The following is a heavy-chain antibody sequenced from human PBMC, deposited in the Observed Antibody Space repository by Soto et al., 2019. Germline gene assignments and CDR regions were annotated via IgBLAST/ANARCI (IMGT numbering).Heavy chain of an antibody. Sequence: QVQLVESGGGVVQPGRSLRLSCAASGFTFSSYGMHWVRQAPGKGLEWVAVISYDGSNKYYADSVKGRFTISRDNSKNTLYLQMDSLRAEDAAVYYCAKETRMANFKYYYYYGMDVWGQGTTVTVSS. J-gene: IGHJ6*02. CDR1: GFTFSSYG. D-gene: IGHD5-12*01. V-gene: IGHV3-30*18. CDR2: ISYDGSNK. CDR3: AKETRMANFKYYYYYGMDV.